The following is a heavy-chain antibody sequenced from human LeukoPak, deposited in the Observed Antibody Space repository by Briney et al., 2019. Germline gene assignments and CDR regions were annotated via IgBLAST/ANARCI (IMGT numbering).Heavy chain of an antibody. D-gene: IGHD3-10*01. V-gene: IGHV4-59*01. CDR3: AREVLHYYGSGSHLYYXYGMDV. CDR1: GGSISSYY. CDR2: IYYSGST. Sequence: PSETLSLTCTVSGGSISSYYWSWIRQPPGKGLEWIGYIYYSGSTNYNPSLKSRVTISVDTSKNQFSLKLSSVTAADTAVYYCAREVLHYYGSGSHLYYXYGMDVWGQGTTVTVSS. J-gene: IGHJ6*02.